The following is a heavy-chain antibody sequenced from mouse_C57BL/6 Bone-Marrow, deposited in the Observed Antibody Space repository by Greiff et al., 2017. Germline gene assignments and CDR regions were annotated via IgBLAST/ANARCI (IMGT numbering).Heavy chain of an antibody. CDR1: GYTFTSYW. CDR3: ARGGWFPAMDY. CDR2: IDPSDSET. Sequence: QVQLKQPGAELVRPGSSVKLSCKASGYTFTSYWMHWVKQRPIQGLEWIGNIDPSDSETHYNQKFKDKATLTVDKSSSTAYMQLSSLTSEDSAVXYCARGGWFPAMDYWGQGTSVTVSA. D-gene: IGHD2-3*01. V-gene: IGHV1-52*01. J-gene: IGHJ4*01.